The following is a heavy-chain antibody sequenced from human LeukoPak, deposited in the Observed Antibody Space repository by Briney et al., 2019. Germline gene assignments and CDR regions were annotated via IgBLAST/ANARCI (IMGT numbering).Heavy chain of an antibody. J-gene: IGHJ4*02. D-gene: IGHD3-22*01. Sequence: SVKVSCKASGGPFSNYAISWVRQAPGQGLEWMGGIIPIFGTANYAQKFQGRVTITADESTGTAYMELSSLRSEGTAVYYCARDQQNYYDSSGYGYWGQGTLVTVSS. CDR2: IIPIFGTA. CDR3: ARDQQNYYDSSGYGY. CDR1: GGPFSNYA. V-gene: IGHV1-69*13.